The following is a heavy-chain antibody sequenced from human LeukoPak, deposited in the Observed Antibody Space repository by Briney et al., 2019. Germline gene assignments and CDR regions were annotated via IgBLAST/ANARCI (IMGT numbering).Heavy chain of an antibody. Sequence: PGGSLRLSCAASGFTFSNCAMSWVRKAPGKGLEWVSAIVHSGGSAYYADSVKGRFIVSRDDSKNTLYLQMNSMRVEDMAAYYCAKSLIEMATIRDYYAMDVWGQGTTATVSS. CDR2: IVHSGGSA. CDR1: GFTFSNCA. J-gene: IGHJ6*02. V-gene: IGHV3-23*01. D-gene: IGHD5-24*01. CDR3: AKSLIEMATIRDYYAMDV.